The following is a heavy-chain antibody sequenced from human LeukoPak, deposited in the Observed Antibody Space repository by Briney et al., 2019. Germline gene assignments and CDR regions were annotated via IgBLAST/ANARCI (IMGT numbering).Heavy chain of an antibody. Sequence: GASVKVSCKASGGTFSSYAISWVRQAPGQGLEWMGRIIPILGIANYAQKFQGRVTITADKSTSTAYMELSSLRSEDTAVYCCATATREVEMATTKAFSYGMDVWGQGTTVTVSS. CDR3: ATATREVEMATTKAFSYGMDV. CDR1: GGTFSSYA. J-gene: IGHJ6*02. V-gene: IGHV1-69*04. D-gene: IGHD5-24*01. CDR2: IIPILGIA.